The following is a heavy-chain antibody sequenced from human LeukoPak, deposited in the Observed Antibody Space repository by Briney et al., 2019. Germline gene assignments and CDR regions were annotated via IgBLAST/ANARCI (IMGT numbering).Heavy chain of an antibody. J-gene: IGHJ4*02. CDR3: ASADSGSYYKIVDY. CDR2: ISYDGSNK. D-gene: IGHD3-10*01. Sequence: PGGSLRLSCAASGFTFSSYAMHWVRQAPGKGLEWVAVISYDGSNKYYADSVKGRFTISRDNSKNMLYLQMNSLRAEDTAVYYCASADSGSYYKIVDYWGQGTLVTVSS. CDR1: GFTFSSYA. V-gene: IGHV3-30*04.